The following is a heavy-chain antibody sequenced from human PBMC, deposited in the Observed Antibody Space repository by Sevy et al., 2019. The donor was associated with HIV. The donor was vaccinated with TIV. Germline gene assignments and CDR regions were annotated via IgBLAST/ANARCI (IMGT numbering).Heavy chain of an antibody. J-gene: IGHJ5*01. V-gene: IGHV3-7*03. Sequence: GGSLRLSCVASGFTLNSYWMHWVRQAPGKGLEWVANIKQDGSVKYYVDSVKGRFTISRDNARNLLYLQMNSLRAEDTALYYCAKEGLDPYSSGWYDCWGQGILVTVSS. CDR1: GFTLNSYW. CDR3: AKEGLDPYSSGWYDC. D-gene: IGHD6-19*01. CDR2: IKQDGSVK.